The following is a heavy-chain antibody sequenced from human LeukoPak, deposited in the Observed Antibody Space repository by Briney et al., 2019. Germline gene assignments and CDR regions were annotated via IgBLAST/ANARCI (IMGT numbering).Heavy chain of an antibody. D-gene: IGHD3-10*01. CDR3: ARDVITMVRGVTNWFDP. V-gene: IGHV1-18*01. CDR1: GYTFTSYG. Sequence: ASVKVSCKASGYTFTSYGISWVRQAPGQGLEWMGWISAYNGNTNYAQKLQGRVTMTTDTSTSTAYMELRSLRSDDTAVYYCARDVITMVRGVTNWFDPWGQGTLVTVSS. J-gene: IGHJ5*02. CDR2: ISAYNGNT.